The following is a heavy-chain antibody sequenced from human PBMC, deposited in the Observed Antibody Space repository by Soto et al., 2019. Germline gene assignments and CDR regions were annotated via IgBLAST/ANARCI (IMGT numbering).Heavy chain of an antibody. CDR2: ISSSSSTI. Sequence: GGSLRLSCAASGFTFSSYSMNWVRQAPGKGLEWVSYISSSSSTIYYADSVKGRFTISRDNAKNSLYLQMNSLRDEDTAVYYCARDTNYYDSSGYYQTGDYWGQGTLVTVSS. D-gene: IGHD3-22*01. V-gene: IGHV3-48*02. CDR3: ARDTNYYDSSGYYQTGDY. J-gene: IGHJ4*02. CDR1: GFTFSSYS.